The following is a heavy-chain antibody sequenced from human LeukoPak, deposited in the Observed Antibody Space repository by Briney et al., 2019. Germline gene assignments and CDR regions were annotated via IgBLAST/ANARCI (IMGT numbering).Heavy chain of an antibody. CDR1: GGSVTSYY. Sequence: SETLSLTCTVSGGSVTSYYWSWVRQPAGKGLEWIGRIYSRGSSNYNPSLKSRVTMSVDTSKNQFSLKLSSVTAADTAVYYCAKDATAYHGMDVWGQGTTVTVSS. J-gene: IGHJ6*02. D-gene: IGHD4-17*01. V-gene: IGHV4-4*07. CDR2: IYSRGSS. CDR3: AKDATAYHGMDV.